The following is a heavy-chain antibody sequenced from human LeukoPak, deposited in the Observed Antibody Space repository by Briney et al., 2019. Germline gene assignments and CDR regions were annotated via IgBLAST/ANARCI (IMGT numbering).Heavy chain of an antibody. CDR1: GGSFSDYY. Sequence: PSETLSLTCAVSGGSFSDYYWTWIRQPLGKGLEWIGKINHSGGTNYNPSLKSRVTISVFTSQNQFSLKLNSMTAADTAVYYCARGGRYNIWALDIWGQGTMVTVSS. J-gene: IGHJ3*02. CDR3: ARGGRYNIWALDI. D-gene: IGHD5-24*01. V-gene: IGHV4-34*01. CDR2: INHSGGT.